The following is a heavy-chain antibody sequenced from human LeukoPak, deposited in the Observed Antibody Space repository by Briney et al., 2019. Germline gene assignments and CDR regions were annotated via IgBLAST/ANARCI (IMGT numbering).Heavy chain of an antibody. D-gene: IGHD3-10*01. CDR3: ARDHMPRYHYGSGSSYSGWFDP. V-gene: IGHV4-34*01. J-gene: IGHJ5*02. CDR2: INHSGST. Sequence: SETLSLTCAVYGGSFSGYYWSWIRQPPGKGLEWIGEINHSGSTNYNPSLKSRVTISVDTSKNQFSLKLSSVTAADTAVYYCARDHMPRYHYGSGSSYSGWFDPWGQGTLVTVSS. CDR1: GGSFSGYY.